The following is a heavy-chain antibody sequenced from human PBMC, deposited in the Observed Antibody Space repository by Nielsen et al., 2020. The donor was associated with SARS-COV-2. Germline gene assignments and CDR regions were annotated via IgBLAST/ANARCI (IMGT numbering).Heavy chain of an antibody. D-gene: IGHD5-18*01. CDR3: ARESRRIQLWVPDY. J-gene: IGHJ4*02. Sequence: SETLSLTCTVSGGSISSGDYYWSWIRQPPGKGLEWIGYIYYSGSTYYNPSLKSRVTISVDTSKNQFSLKLSSVTAADTAVYYCARESRRIQLWVPDYWGQGTLVTVSS. CDR1: GGSISSGDYY. V-gene: IGHV4-30-4*01. CDR2: IYYSGST.